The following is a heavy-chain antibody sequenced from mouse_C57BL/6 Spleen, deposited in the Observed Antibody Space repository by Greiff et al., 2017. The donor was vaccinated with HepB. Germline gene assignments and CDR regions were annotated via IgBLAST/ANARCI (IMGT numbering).Heavy chain of an antibody. V-gene: IGHV1-54*01. CDR3: ARDPLLYD. CDR2: INPGSGGT. J-gene: IGHJ3*01. Sequence: VQLQQSGAELVRPGTSVKVSCKASGYAFTNYLIEWVKQRPGQGLEWIGVINPGSGGTNYNEKFKGKATLTADKSSSTAYMQLSSLTSEDSAVYFCARDPLLYDWGQGTLVTVSA. CDR1: GYAFTNYL. D-gene: IGHD2-1*01.